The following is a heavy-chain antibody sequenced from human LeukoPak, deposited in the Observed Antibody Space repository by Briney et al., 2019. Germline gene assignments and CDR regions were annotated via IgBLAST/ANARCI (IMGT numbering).Heavy chain of an antibody. Sequence: SETLSLTCAVYGGSFSGYYWSWIRQPPGKGLEWIGEINHSGSTNYNPSLKSRVTMSVDTSKNQFSLKLSSVTAADTAVYYCARDGVPAANFYYYYYMDVWGKGTTVTISS. V-gene: IGHV4-34*01. CDR2: INHSGST. CDR1: GGSFSGYY. D-gene: IGHD2-2*01. CDR3: ARDGVPAANFYYYYYMDV. J-gene: IGHJ6*03.